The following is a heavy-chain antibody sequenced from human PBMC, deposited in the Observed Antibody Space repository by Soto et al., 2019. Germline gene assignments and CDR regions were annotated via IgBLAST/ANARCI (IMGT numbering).Heavy chain of an antibody. D-gene: IGHD3-22*01. Sequence: SETLSLTCTVSGGSISINYWSWIRQSPGKELEWIGYIYYSGNTNYNPSLKNRVSISIDTSKSQFYLRLSSVTAADTAVYYCVRGFYDSRGYHSPFDYWGQGTLVPVSS. V-gene: IGHV4-59*01. J-gene: IGHJ4*02. CDR2: IYYSGNT. CDR3: VRGFYDSRGYHSPFDY. CDR1: GGSISINY.